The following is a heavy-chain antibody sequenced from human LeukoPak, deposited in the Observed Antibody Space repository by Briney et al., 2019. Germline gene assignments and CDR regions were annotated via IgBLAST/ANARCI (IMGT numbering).Heavy chain of an antibody. CDR2: IYYSGST. Sequence: PSETLSLTCTVSGGSISSSSYYWGWLRQPPGKGLEWIGSIYYSGSTYYNPSLKSRVTISVDTSKNQFSLKLSSVTAADTAVYYCARGVVRGVISPYYFDYWGQGTLVTASS. V-gene: IGHV4-39*01. D-gene: IGHD3-10*01. CDR1: GGSISSSSYY. CDR3: ARGVVRGVISPYYFDY. J-gene: IGHJ4*02.